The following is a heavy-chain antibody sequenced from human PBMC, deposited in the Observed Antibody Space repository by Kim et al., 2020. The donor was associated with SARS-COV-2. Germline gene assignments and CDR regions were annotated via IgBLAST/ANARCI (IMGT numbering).Heavy chain of an antibody. CDR3: AKDPRSSSSFNP. D-gene: IGHD6-13*01. J-gene: IGHJ5*02. Sequence: YTADSVKGRFNISRDNSKNTMYLQMNFLRAEDTAVYYCAKDPRSSSSFNPWGQGTLVTVSS. V-gene: IGHV3-23*01.